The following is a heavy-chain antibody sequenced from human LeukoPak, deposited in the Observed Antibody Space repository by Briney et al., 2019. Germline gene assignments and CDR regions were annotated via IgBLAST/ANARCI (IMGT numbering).Heavy chain of an antibody. D-gene: IGHD4-23*01. CDR3: ARGPYGGNSEDY. V-gene: IGHV3-23*01. Sequence: GGSLRLSCAASGFTFSSYAMSWVRQAPGKGLEWVSAISGSGGSTYYADSVKGRFTISRDNSKNTLYLQMNSLRAEDTAVYYCARGPYGGNSEDYWGQGTLVTVSS. CDR1: GFTFSSYA. CDR2: ISGSGGST. J-gene: IGHJ4*02.